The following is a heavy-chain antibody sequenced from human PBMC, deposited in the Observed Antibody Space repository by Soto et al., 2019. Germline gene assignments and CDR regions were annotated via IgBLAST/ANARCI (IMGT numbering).Heavy chain of an antibody. D-gene: IGHD6-25*01. V-gene: IGHV1-18*01. Sequence: CEASGYSFTSYGISWVRQAPGQGLEWMGWISAYNGSTSYAQKFQGRVTMTRDTSTSTVYMELSSLRSEDTAVYYCARDVAAQNWFDPWGQGTLVTVSS. J-gene: IGHJ5*02. CDR1: GYSFTSYG. CDR2: ISAYNGST. CDR3: ARDVAAQNWFDP.